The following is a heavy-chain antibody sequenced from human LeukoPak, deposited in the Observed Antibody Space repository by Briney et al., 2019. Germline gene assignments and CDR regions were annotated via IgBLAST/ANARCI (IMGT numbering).Heavy chain of an antibody. J-gene: IGHJ3*02. V-gene: IGHV4-59*08. Sequence: SETLSLTCTVSGGSISSYYWSWIRQPPGKGLEWIGYIYYSGSTNYNPSLKSRVTISVDTSKNQFSLKLSSVTAADTAVYYCARHRDGYNLRAFDIWGQGTMVTVSS. D-gene: IGHD5-24*01. CDR2: IYYSGST. CDR3: ARHRDGYNLRAFDI. CDR1: GGSISSYY.